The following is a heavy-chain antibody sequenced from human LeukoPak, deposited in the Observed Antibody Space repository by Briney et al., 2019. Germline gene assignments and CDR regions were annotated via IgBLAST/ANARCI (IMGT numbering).Heavy chain of an antibody. J-gene: IGHJ6*03. CDR1: GYTFTGYY. Sequence: ASVKVSCKASGYTFTGYYMHWVRQAPGQGLEWMGWINPNSGGTNYAQKFQGRVTMTRDTSISTAYMELSRLRSDDTAVYYCAREGTKSSSSWSHLYYYMDVWGKGTTVTVPS. V-gene: IGHV1-2*02. CDR3: AREGTKSSSSWSHLYYYMDV. D-gene: IGHD6-13*01. CDR2: INPNSGGT.